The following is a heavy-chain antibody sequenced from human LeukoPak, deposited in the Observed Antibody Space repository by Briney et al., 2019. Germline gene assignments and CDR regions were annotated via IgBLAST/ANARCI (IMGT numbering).Heavy chain of an antibody. CDR3: ARDRNYGSGNLFDY. V-gene: IGHV4-4*07. CDR1: GGSFSDYY. D-gene: IGHD3-10*01. J-gene: IGHJ4*02. CDR2: IYTSGST. Sequence: PSETLSLTCAVYGGSFSDYYWSWIRQSAGKGLEWIGRIYTSGSTNYNPSLKSRVTMSVDMSKNQFSLKLTSVTAADTAVYYCARDRNYGSGNLFDYWGQGTLVTVPS.